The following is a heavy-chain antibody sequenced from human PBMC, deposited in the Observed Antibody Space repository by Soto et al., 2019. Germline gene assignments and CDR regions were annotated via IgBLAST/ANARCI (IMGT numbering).Heavy chain of an antibody. V-gene: IGHV3-23*01. CDR3: AKDKAPPGSYSGY. Sequence: EVQLLESGGGLVQPGGSLRLSCAASGFTFSSYAMSWVRQAPGKGLEWVSAISGSGGSTYYADSVKGRFTISRDNSKNALDLQMNSLRAEDTAVYYCAKDKAPPGSYSGYWGQGTLVTVSS. J-gene: IGHJ4*02. D-gene: IGHD1-26*01. CDR1: GFTFSSYA. CDR2: ISGSGGST.